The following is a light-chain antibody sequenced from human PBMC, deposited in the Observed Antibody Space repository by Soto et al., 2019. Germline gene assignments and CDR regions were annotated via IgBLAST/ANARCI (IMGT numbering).Light chain of an antibody. CDR2: GAS. Sequence: EIVFTQSPATLSVSPGERATISCRASQSVSSHLAWYQQKPGQGPRLLIYGASTRASGIPGRFSGSGSGTEFTLTISRLEPEDFAVYYCQQYGSSLSITFGQGTRLEIK. V-gene: IGKV3-20*01. CDR1: QSVSSH. J-gene: IGKJ5*01. CDR3: QQYGSSLSIT.